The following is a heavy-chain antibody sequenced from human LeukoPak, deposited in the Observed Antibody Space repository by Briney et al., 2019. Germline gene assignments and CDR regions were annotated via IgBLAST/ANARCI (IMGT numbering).Heavy chain of an antibody. V-gene: IGHV1-46*01. Sequence: ASVKVSCKASGYTFTSYYMHWVRQAPGQGLEWMGIINPSGGSTSYAQKFQGRVTMTRDTSTSTVYMELSSLRSEDTAVYYCARSEYDSSGYSHWFDPWGQGTLVTASS. CDR1: GYTFTSYY. J-gene: IGHJ5*02. CDR3: ARSEYDSSGYSHWFDP. D-gene: IGHD3-22*01. CDR2: INPSGGST.